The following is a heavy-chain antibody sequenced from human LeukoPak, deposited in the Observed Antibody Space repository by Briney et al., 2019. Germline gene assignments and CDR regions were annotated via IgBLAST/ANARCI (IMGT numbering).Heavy chain of an antibody. V-gene: IGHV3-53*01. D-gene: IGHD2-21*02. J-gene: IGHJ3*02. Sequence: GGSLRLSCAASGFIVSSNYMSWVRQAPGKGLKWVSVIYSGGSTKHADSVKGRFTISRDNSKNTLYLQMNSLRAEDTAVYYCVRDSRNCGGDCYAFDIWGQGTMVSVSS. CDR1: GFIVSSNY. CDR2: IYSGGST. CDR3: VRDSRNCGGDCYAFDI.